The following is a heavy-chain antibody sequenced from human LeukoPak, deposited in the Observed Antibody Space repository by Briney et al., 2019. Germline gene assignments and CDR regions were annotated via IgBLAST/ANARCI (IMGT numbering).Heavy chain of an antibody. CDR2: ISGSAGST. V-gene: IGHV3-23*01. CDR1: GFTFSNYA. Sequence: TGGSLRLPCAASGFTFSNYAMSWVRQVPGKGLEWVSVISGSAGSTYYADSVKGRFTISRDNSKNTLYLQMNSLRAGDTAVYYCARDSRYCSSTNCYHDYWGQGTLVTVSS. J-gene: IGHJ4*02. CDR3: ARDSRYCSSTNCYHDY. D-gene: IGHD2-2*01.